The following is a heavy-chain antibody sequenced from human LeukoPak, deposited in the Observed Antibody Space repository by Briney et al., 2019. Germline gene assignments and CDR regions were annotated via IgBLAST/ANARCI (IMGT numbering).Heavy chain of an antibody. J-gene: IGHJ4*02. D-gene: IGHD3-22*01. Sequence: GGSLRLSCAASGFIVSSRYMSWVRQAPGKGLEWVSAIYSGVGTNYADSVKGRFTISRDNSRNTLYLQMNSLRAEDTAVYYCVRVSGWYYYDSSGYYYPPDYWGQGTLVTVSS. CDR1: GFIVSSRY. CDR2: IYSGVGT. CDR3: VRVSGWYYYDSSGYYYPPDY. V-gene: IGHV3-53*01.